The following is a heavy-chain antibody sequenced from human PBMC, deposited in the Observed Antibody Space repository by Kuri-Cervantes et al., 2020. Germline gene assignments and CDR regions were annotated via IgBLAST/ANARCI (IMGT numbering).Heavy chain of an antibody. J-gene: IGHJ4*02. CDR1: GGSISSGGYY. CDR2: IYYSGST. Sequence: SETLSLTCTVSGGSISSGGYYWSWIRQHPGKGLEWIGYIYYSGSTCYNPSLKSRVTISVDTSKTQFSPKLSSVTAADTAIYYCARLYRSGWYYFDYWGQGTLVTVSS. D-gene: IGHD6-19*01. CDR3: ARLYRSGWYYFDY. V-gene: IGHV4-39*01.